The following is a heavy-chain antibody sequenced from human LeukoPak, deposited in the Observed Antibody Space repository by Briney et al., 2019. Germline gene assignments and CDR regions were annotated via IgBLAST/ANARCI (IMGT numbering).Heavy chain of an antibody. D-gene: IGHD1-26*01. V-gene: IGHV1-69*06. J-gene: IGHJ4*02. CDR2: IIPIFGTA. CDR3: ARSLYSGSYYRFGY. CDR1: GGTFSSYA. Sequence: SVKVSCTASGGTFSSYAISWVRQAPGQGLEWMGGIIPIFGTANYAQKFQGRVTITADKSTSTAYMELSSLRSDDTAVYYCARSLYSGSYYRFGYWGQGTLVTVSS.